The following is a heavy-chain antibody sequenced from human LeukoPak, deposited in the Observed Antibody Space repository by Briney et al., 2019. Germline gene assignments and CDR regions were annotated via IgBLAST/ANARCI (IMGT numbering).Heavy chain of an antibody. Sequence: EGSLTLSCAASGFTFSSYWMSWVRQAPGKGLEWVANIKPVGREKEYVDSMKGRFTISRDNAKDSLYLQMNSLRADDTAVYYSARDSFENWGQEALVTVSS. CDR3: ARDSFEN. J-gene: IGHJ4*02. V-gene: IGHV3-7*04. CDR2: IKPVGREK. CDR1: GFTFSSYW.